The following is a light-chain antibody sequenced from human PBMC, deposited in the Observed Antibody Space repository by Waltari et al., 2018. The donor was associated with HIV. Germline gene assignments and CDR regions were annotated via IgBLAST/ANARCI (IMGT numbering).Light chain of an antibody. CDR2: DVS. J-gene: IGLJ3*02. V-gene: IGLV2-23*02. Sequence: QSALTQPAPVSGSPGQSLPISCTGTSSAIGGYNYVSWYQQHPGKAPKLMIYDVSKRPSGVSNRFSGSKSGNTASLTISGLQAEDETDYYCCSYAGSRTWVFGGGTKLTVL. CDR1: SSAIGGYNY. CDR3: CSYAGSRTWV.